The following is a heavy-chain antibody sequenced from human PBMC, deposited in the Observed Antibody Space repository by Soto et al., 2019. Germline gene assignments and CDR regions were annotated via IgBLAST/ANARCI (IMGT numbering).Heavy chain of an antibody. CDR2: IGTAGDP. J-gene: IGHJ6*02. CDR1: GFTVSSYD. V-gene: IGHV3-13*05. Sequence: PRLSCAAAGFTVSSYDMHRVRQATGKGLEWVSAIGTAGDPYYPGSVKGRFTISREKAKNSLYLQMNSLRAGETAVYYCARGRGLYYCGMDVWVQGPTATVS. CDR3: ARGRGLYYCGMDV.